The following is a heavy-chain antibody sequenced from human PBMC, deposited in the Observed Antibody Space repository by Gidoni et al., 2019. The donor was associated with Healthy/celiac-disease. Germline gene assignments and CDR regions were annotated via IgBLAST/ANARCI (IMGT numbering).Heavy chain of an antibody. J-gene: IGHJ3*02. D-gene: IGHD2-15*01. V-gene: IGHV3-23*01. Sequence: EVQLLESGGGLVQPGGSLRLSCAASGFTFSSYAMSWVRQAPGKGLAWVSAISGSGGSTYYADSVKGRFTISRDNSKNTLYLQMNSLRAEDTAVYYCAKDLRYCSGVSCYAGAFDIWGQGTMVTVSS. CDR1: GFTFSSYA. CDR3: AKDLRYCSGVSCYAGAFDI. CDR2: ISGSGGST.